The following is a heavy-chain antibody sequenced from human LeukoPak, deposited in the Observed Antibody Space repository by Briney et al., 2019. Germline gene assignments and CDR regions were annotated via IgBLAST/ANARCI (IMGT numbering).Heavy chain of an antibody. CDR3: QVVPAAPFDP. J-gene: IGHJ5*02. Sequence: GGSLRLSCAASGFTFSGSAMHWVRRASGKGLEWVGRIRSKANSYATAYAASVKGRFTISRDDSKNTAYLQMNSLKTEDTAVYYCQVVPAAPFDPWGQGTLVTVSS. CDR1: GFTFSGSA. D-gene: IGHD2-2*01. CDR2: IRSKANSYAT. V-gene: IGHV3-73*01.